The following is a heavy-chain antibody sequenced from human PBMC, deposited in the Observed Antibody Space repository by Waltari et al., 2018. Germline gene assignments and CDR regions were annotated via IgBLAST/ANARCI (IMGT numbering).Heavy chain of an antibody. V-gene: IGHV3-30*18. CDR2: ISYDGSSK. J-gene: IGHJ4*02. Sequence: QVQVVESGGGVVQPGRSLRLSCAASGFSFSSYGMHWVRQAPGKGLEWVAFISYDGSSKYYPDSVKGRFTISRDNSKNTLYLQMNSLRVEDTAVYYCAKDRSNHDFDYWGQGALVTVSS. D-gene: IGHD3-16*02. CDR3: AKDRSNHDFDY. CDR1: GFSFSSYG.